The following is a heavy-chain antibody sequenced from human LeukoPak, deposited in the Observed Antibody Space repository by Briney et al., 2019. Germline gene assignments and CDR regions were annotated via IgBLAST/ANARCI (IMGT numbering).Heavy chain of an antibody. CDR1: GGSFSGHY. J-gene: IGHJ4*02. D-gene: IGHD2-15*01. CDR2: IIHSGST. CDR3: ARGIGYCSGGSCYFKTNFDY. V-gene: IGHV4-34*01. Sequence: SETLSLTCAVYGGSFSGHYWSWIRQPPGKGLEWIGEIIHSGSTNYNPSLKSRVTISVDTSKNQFSLKLSSVTAADTAVYYCARGIGYCSGGSCYFKTNFDYWGQGTLVTVSS.